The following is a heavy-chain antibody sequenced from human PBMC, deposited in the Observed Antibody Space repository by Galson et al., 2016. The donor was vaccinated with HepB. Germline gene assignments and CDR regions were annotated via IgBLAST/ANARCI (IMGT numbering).Heavy chain of an antibody. CDR1: GYTFTSYY. CDR2: INPRGSST. Sequence: SVKVSCKASGYTFTSYYMHWVRQAPGQGLEWMGTINPRGSSTGYAQKFQGRVTMTRDTSTSTVYMELSRLRSEDTAVYYCARDPGDGYNLPYDYWGQGTLVTVSS. CDR3: ARDPGDGYNLPYDY. J-gene: IGHJ4*02. D-gene: IGHD5-24*01. V-gene: IGHV1-46*01.